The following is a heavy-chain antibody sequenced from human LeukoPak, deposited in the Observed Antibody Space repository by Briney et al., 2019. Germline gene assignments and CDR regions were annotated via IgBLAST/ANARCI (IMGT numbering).Heavy chain of an antibody. V-gene: IGHV4-59*08. CDR3: ARARRSWYPGFDY. CDR2: IYYSGST. J-gene: IGHJ4*02. D-gene: IGHD6-13*01. Sequence: SETLSLTCTVSGGSISSYYWSWIRQPPGPGLEWIGHIYYSGSTNYNPSLKSRVTMSVDTSKNQFSLKLSSVTAADTAVYYCARARRSWYPGFDYWGQGTLVTVSS. CDR1: GGSISSYY.